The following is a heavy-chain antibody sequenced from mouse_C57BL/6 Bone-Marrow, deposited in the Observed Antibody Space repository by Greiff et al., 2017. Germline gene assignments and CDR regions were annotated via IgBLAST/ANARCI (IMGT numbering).Heavy chain of an antibody. CDR3: ATRTGARGAMDY. J-gene: IGHJ4*01. Sequence: QVQLQQSGAELVRPGTSVKVSCKASGYAFTNYLIEWVKQRPGQGLEWIGVINPGSGGTNYNEKFKGKATLTADKSSSTAYMQLSSLTSEDSAVYLCATRTGARGAMDYWGQGTSVTVSS. CDR2: INPGSGGT. CDR1: GYAFTNYL. D-gene: IGHD3-3*01. V-gene: IGHV1-54*01.